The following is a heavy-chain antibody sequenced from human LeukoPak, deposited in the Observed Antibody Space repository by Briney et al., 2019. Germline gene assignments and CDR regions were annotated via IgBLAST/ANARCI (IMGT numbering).Heavy chain of an antibody. J-gene: IGHJ4*02. V-gene: IGHV3-48*03. Sequence: GGSLRLSCAASGFTFSSYEMNWVRQAPGKGLEWVSYISSSGSTIYYADSVKGRFTIPRDNAKNSLYLQMNSLRAEDTAVYYCARTSYSSGWYRHWRQGTLVTVSS. CDR2: ISSSGSTI. D-gene: IGHD6-19*01. CDR1: GFTFSSYE. CDR3: ARTSYSSGWYRH.